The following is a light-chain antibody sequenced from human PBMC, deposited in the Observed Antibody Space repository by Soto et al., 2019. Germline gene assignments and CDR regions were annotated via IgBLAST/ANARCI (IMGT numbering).Light chain of an antibody. Sequence: IVLTQSPGTLSLSPGERVTLSCRASQSVPSNYLAWYQQKPGQAPRLLIYGASNRATGIPDRFSGSGSGTDFTLTISRLEPEDFAVYYCQQYGSSGTFGQGTKVDIK. J-gene: IGKJ1*01. V-gene: IGKV3-20*01. CDR1: QSVPSNY. CDR2: GAS. CDR3: QQYGSSGT.